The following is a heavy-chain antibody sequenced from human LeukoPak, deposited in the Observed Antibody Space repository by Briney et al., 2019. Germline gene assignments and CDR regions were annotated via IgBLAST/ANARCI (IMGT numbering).Heavy chain of an antibody. CDR3: ARNLGSGSLINWFDP. D-gene: IGHD3-10*01. CDR2: IYHSGST. J-gene: IGHJ5*02. V-gene: IGHV4-4*02. CDR1: GGFISSSDW. Sequence: PSGTLSLTCAVSGGFISSSDWWSWVRQPPGRGLEWIGEIYHSGSTNYNPSLKSRVTISVDKSKNPFSLKLTSVTTADTAVYYCARNLGSGSLINWFDPWGQGTLVTVSS.